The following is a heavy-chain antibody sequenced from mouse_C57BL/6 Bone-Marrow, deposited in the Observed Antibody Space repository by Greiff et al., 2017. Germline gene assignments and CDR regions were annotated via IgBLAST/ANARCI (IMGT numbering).Heavy chain of an antibody. Sequence: QVHVKQSGAELVKPGASVKLSCKASGYTFTSYWMHWVKQRPGRGLEWIRRIDPNSGGTKYNEKFKSKATLTVDKPSSTAYMQLSSLTSEDSAVYYCARTEGGNYGFDYWGQGTTLTVSS. CDR1: GYTFTSYW. V-gene: IGHV1-72*01. CDR3: ARTEGGNYGFDY. J-gene: IGHJ2*01. D-gene: IGHD2-1*01. CDR2: IDPNSGGT.